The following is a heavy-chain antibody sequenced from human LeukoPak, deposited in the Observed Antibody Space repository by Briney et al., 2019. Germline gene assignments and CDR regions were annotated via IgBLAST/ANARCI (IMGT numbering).Heavy chain of an antibody. CDR2: IRYDGSNK. CDR1: GFTFSSYG. V-gene: IGHV3-30*02. J-gene: IGHJ1*01. Sequence: GGSLRLSCAASGFTFSSYGMHWVRQAPGKGLEWVAFIRYDGSNKYYADSVKGRFTISRDNSKNTLYLQMNSLRAEDTAVYYCAKVSSGYCSSTSCFPFFQHWGQGTLVTVSS. CDR3: AKVSSGYCSSTSCFPFFQH. D-gene: IGHD2-2*03.